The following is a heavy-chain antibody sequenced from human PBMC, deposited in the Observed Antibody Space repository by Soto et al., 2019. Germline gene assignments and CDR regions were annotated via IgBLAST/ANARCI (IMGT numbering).Heavy chain of an antibody. Sequence: EVELLESGGGLVQPGGSLRLSCVASGFTFKNYDMKWIRQAPGKGLEWVSGISGSGGVTYYADSVKGRFTISRDNSKNTLYLQMNRLRAEDTDIYYCYKNPQFRSYYESAEDYDIWGQGTMVTVSS. CDR1: GFTFKNYD. CDR3: YKNPQFRSYYESAEDYDI. V-gene: IGHV3-23*01. CDR2: ISGSGGVT. D-gene: IGHD3-10*01. J-gene: IGHJ4*02.